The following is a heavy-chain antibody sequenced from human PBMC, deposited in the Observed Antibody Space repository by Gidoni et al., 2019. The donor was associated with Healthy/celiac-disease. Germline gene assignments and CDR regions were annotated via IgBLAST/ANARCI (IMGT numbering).Heavy chain of an antibody. J-gene: IGHJ4*02. V-gene: IGHV3-30*01. CDR2: ISYDGSNK. Sequence: QVQLVESGGGVVQPGRSLRLSCAASGFTFSSYAMHWVRQAPGKGLEWVAVISYDGSNKYYADPVKGRFTISRDNSKNTLYLQMNSLRAEDTAVYYCARGSSSGWYYFDYWGQGTLVTVSS. CDR1: GFTFSSYA. D-gene: IGHD6-19*01. CDR3: ARGSSSGWYYFDY.